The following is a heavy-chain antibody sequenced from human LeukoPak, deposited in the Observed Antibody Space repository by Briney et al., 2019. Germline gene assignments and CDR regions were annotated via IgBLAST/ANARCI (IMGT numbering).Heavy chain of an antibody. CDR2: IYHSGST. Sequence: PSETLSLTCTVSGGSISSGGYYWSWIRQPPGKGLEWIGYIYHSGSTYYNPSLKSRVTISVDRSKNQFSLKLSSVTAADTAVHYCARDHGYSYGPPDYWGQGTLVTVSS. CDR1: GGSISSGGYY. D-gene: IGHD5-18*01. J-gene: IGHJ4*02. V-gene: IGHV4-30-2*01. CDR3: ARDHGYSYGPPDY.